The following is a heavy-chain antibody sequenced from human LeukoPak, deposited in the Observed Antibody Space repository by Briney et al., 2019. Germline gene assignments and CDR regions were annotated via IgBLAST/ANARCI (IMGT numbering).Heavy chain of an antibody. V-gene: IGHV1-2*02. Sequence: ASVKVSCKASGYTFTGYYMHWVRQAPGQGLEWMGWINPNSGGTNYAQKFQGRVTMTRDTSISTAYMELSRLRSDDTAVYYCAREYSSSWGGWFDPWGQGTLVTVSS. CDR2: INPNSGGT. CDR1: GYTFTGYY. CDR3: AREYSSSWGGWFDP. D-gene: IGHD6-13*01. J-gene: IGHJ5*02.